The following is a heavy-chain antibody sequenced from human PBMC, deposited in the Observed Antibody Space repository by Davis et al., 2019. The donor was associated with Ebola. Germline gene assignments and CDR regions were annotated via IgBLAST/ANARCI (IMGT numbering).Heavy chain of an antibody. CDR3: ARTRGYSGYGLFDY. V-gene: IGHV4-34*01. CDR2: INHSGST. J-gene: IGHJ4*02. CDR1: GGSFSGYY. D-gene: IGHD5-12*01. Sequence: SETLSLTCAVYGGSFSGYYWSWIRQPPGKGLEWIGEINHSGSTNYNPSLKSRVTISVDTSKNQFSLKLSSVTAADTAVYYYARTRGYSGYGLFDYWGQGTLVTVSS.